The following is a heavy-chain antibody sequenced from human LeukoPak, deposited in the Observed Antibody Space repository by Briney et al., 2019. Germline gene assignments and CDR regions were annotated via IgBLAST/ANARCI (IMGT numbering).Heavy chain of an antibody. CDR1: GGSISSYY. J-gene: IGHJ6*03. CDR2: IYYSGST. V-gene: IGHV4-59*01. D-gene: IGHD1-7*01. CDR3: ARGNYKYYYYMDV. Sequence: SETLSLTXTVSGGSISSYYWSWIRQPPGKGLEWIGYIYYSGSTNYNPSLKSRVTISVDTSKNQFSLKLSPVTAADTAVYYCARGNYKYYYYMDVWGKGTTVTVSS.